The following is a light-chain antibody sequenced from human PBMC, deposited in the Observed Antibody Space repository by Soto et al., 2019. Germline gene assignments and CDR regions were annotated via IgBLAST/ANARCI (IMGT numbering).Light chain of an antibody. V-gene: IGKV1-5*01. CDR1: QSMNDW. CDR3: PGYNAFSQT. CDR2: DAS. Sequence: IQMTQSPSTLSASVGDRVTITCRASQSMNDWLAWYQQKPGKAPKVLIYDASSLQSGVPSRFSGSGSGTEFTLTIDSLQPDDFATYYCPGYNAFSQTFGQGTKVDIK. J-gene: IGKJ1*01.